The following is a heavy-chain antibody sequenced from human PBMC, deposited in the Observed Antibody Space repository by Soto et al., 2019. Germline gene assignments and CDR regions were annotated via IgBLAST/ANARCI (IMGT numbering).Heavy chain of an antibody. J-gene: IGHJ5*02. CDR1: GFAFSSYA. CDR2: IGVSGGNT. V-gene: IGHV3-23*01. CDR3: ARCGTLWYRTNWFDP. Sequence: GGSLRLSCAASGFAFSSYAMSWVRQAPGKGLEWVSSIGVSGGNTYYADSVKGRFTISRGNSKNTLFLQMNNVRAEDTAVYFCARCGTLWYRTNWFDPWGLGTLVTVSS. D-gene: IGHD1-26*01.